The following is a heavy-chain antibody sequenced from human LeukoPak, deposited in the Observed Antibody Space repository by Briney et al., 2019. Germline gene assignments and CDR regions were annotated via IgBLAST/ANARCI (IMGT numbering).Heavy chain of an antibody. CDR1: GYTFTSYD. CDR3: GAAAGTGYYYGMDV. Sequence: ASVKVSFKASGYTFTSYDINWVRQATGQGLEWMGWMNPNSGNTGYAQKFQGRVTMTRNTSISTAYMELSSLRSGDTAVYYCGAAAGTGYYYGMDVWGQGTTVTVSS. J-gene: IGHJ6*02. CDR2: MNPNSGNT. V-gene: IGHV1-8*01. D-gene: IGHD6-13*01.